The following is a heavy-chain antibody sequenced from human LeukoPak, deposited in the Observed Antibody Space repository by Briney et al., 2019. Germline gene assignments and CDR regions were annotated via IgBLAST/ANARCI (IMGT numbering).Heavy chain of an antibody. CDR2: IVVGSGNT. J-gene: IGHJ5*02. Sequence: SVKVSCKASGFTFTRSAMQWVRQARGQRLEWIGWIVVGSGNTKYAQKFQERVTITRDMSTGTAYMELSSLRSEDTAVYYCARVYYYDSSGYNWFDPWGQGTLVTVSS. CDR1: GFTFTRSA. D-gene: IGHD3-22*01. V-gene: IGHV1-58*02. CDR3: ARVYYYDSSGYNWFDP.